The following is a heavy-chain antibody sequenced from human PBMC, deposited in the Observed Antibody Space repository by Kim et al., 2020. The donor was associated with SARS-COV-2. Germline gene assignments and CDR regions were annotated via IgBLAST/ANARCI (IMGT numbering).Heavy chain of an antibody. J-gene: IGHJ5*02. Sequence: FQGRVTMTRDTSISTAYMELSRLRSDDTAVYYCARGSRIAAAVNNWFDPWGQGTLVTVSS. CDR3: ARGSRIAAAVNNWFDP. D-gene: IGHD6-13*01. V-gene: IGHV1-2*02.